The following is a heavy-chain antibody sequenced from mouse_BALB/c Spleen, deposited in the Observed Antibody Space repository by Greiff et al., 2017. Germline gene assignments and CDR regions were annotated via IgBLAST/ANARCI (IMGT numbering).Heavy chain of an antibody. CDR1: GYTFTSYT. V-gene: IGHV1-4*01. CDR2: INPSSGYT. D-gene: IGHD4-1*02. J-gene: IGHJ2*01. Sequence: QVQLQQSGAELARPGASVKMSCKASGYTFTSYTMHWVKQRPGQGLEWIGYINPSSGYTNYNQKFKDKATLTADKSSSTAYMQLSSLTSEDSAVYYCACQLGRRGYFDYWGQGTTLTVSS. CDR3: ACQLGRRGYFDY.